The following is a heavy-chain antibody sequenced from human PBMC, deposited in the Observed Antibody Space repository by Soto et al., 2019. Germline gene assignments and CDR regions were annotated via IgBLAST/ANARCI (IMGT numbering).Heavy chain of an antibody. Sequence: QITLKESGPPLVKPTQTLTLTCTFPGFSFSSIGEGVGWIRQPPGKALEWLALIYWDDDKRYSPSLKSRLTITKDTSKNQVVLTMTNMDPVATATYYCVQSRCGGDCLQSYSSHSYYGLDVWGQGTTVTVSS. CDR2: IYWDDDK. D-gene: IGHD2-21*02. CDR1: GFSFSSIGEG. J-gene: IGHJ6*02. CDR3: VQSRCGGDCLQSYSSHSYYGLDV. V-gene: IGHV2-5*02.